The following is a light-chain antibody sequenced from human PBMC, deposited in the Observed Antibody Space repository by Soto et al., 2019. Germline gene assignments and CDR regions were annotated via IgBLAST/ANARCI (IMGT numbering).Light chain of an antibody. V-gene: IGLV2-14*01. CDR2: EVS. CDR3: CSYTNRATYV. Sequence: SALAQPASASGSPGQSITISCTGTSSDVGRYNYVSWYQQHPGKAPKLMIHEVSYRPSGVSSRFSGSKSGNTASLTISGLQAEDEAEYHCCSYTNRATYVFGTGTKVTVL. CDR1: SSDVGRYNY. J-gene: IGLJ1*01.